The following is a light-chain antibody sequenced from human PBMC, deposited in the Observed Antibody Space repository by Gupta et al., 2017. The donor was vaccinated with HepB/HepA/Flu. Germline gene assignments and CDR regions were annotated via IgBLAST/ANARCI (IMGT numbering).Light chain of an antibody. CDR3: QQESSFPLT. CDR2: GAT. V-gene: IGKV1-12*01. Sequence: DIQMIQSPSSVSASVGDTVTITCRASHGISGWIAWYQQKPGKAPKRLIYGATSLHSGVPPRFGGSGSGTDFSLTISNLQPEDSATYYCQQESSFPLTFGGGTKVEIK. J-gene: IGKJ4*01. CDR1: HGISGW.